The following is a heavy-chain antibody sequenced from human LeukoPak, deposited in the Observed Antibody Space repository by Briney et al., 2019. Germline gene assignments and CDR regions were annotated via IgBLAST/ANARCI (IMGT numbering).Heavy chain of an antibody. CDR1: DFSLSTPGMG. J-gene: IGHJ4*02. CDR2: IYYNDDK. Sequence: SGPTLVNPTQTLTLTCTFSDFSLSTPGMGVGWIRQPPGKALEWLAFIYYNDDKPYSPSLRSRLTITRDTSKNQAVLAMTNMDPVDTATYYCAHLVVTIDWRSYFDYWGQGALVTVSS. CDR3: AHLVVTIDWRSYFDY. V-gene: IGHV2-5*01. D-gene: IGHD3-9*01.